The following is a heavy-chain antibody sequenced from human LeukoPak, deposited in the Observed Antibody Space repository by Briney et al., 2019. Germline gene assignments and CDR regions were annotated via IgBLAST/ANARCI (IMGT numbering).Heavy chain of an antibody. V-gene: IGHV1-69*13. CDR3: ARDPSPITIFGVVITSRRDKNWFDP. CDR1: GGTFSSYA. Sequence: GASVKVSCKASGGTFSSYAISWVRQAPGQGLEWMGGIIPIFGTANYAQKFQGRVTITADESTSTAYMELSSLRSEDTAVYYCARDPSPITIFGVVITSRRDKNWFDPWGQGTLVTVSS. CDR2: IIPIFGTA. D-gene: IGHD3-3*01. J-gene: IGHJ5*02.